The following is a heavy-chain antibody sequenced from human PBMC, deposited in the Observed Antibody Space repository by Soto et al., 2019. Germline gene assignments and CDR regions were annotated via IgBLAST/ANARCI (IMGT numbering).Heavy chain of an antibody. D-gene: IGHD3-3*01. CDR3: ARVGALRFSDV. V-gene: IGHV3-30-3*01. Sequence: QVQLVESGGGVVQPGRSLRLSCAASGFTFSSYAMHWVRQAPGKGLEWVAVISYDGSNKYYADSVKGRFIISRDNSKNTLYLQMNSLRAEDTAVYYCARVGALRFSDVWGQGTTVTVSS. J-gene: IGHJ6*02. CDR1: GFTFSSYA. CDR2: ISYDGSNK.